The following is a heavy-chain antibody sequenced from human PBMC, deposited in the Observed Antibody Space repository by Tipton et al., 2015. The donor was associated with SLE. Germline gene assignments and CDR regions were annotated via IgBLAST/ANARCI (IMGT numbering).Heavy chain of an antibody. D-gene: IGHD2-15*01. CDR1: GGSISNYY. V-gene: IGHV4-59*01. Sequence: QVQLVQSGPEVKPSETLSLTCTVSGGSISNYYWSWIRQPPGKGLYWIGYIYYSGSTNYNPSLKSRVTISVDTSKNQFSLKLSSVTAADTALYYCARTATSGAVGWYFDLWGRGTLVTVSS. J-gene: IGHJ2*01. CDR2: IYYSGST. CDR3: ARTATSGAVGWYFDL.